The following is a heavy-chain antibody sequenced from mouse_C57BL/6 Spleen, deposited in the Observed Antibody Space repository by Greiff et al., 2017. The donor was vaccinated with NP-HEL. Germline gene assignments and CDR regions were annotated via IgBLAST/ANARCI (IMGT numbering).Heavy chain of an antibody. CDR1: GFTFSDYG. J-gene: IGHJ4*01. CDR3: ARREGNYGYAMYY. V-gene: IGHV5-17*01. CDR2: ISSGSSTI. D-gene: IGHD2-1*01. Sequence: EVKLVESGGGLVKPGGSLKLSCAASGFTFSDYGMHWVRQAPEKGLEWVAYISSGSSTIYYADTVKGRSTISRDKAKNTLFLQMTSLRSEDTAMYYFARREGNYGYAMYYWGQGTSVTVSS.